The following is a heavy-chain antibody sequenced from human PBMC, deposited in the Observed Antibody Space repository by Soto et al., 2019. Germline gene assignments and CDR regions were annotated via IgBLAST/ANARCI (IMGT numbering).Heavy chain of an antibody. Sequence: GESLKISCKGSGYSFTSYWIGWVRQMPGKGLEWMGIIYPGDSDTRYSPSFQGQVTISADKSISTAYLQWSSLKASDTAMYYCAYSSSSDDGYYYYGMDVWGQGTTVTVSS. CDR1: GYSFTSYW. J-gene: IGHJ6*02. D-gene: IGHD6-6*01. CDR3: AYSSSSDDGYYYYGMDV. V-gene: IGHV5-51*01. CDR2: IYPGDSDT.